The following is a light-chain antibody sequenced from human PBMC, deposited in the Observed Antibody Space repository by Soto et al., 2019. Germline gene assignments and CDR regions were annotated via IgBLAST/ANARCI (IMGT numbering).Light chain of an antibody. V-gene: IGLV2-14*01. CDR3: SSFTTSCLHNYV. J-gene: IGLJ1*01. CDR2: EVS. CDR1: SSDVGGYNY. Sequence: QSALTQPASVSGSPGQSITISCTGASSDVGGYNYVSWYQQHPGKAPKLMIYEVSNRPSGVSNRFSGSKSGNTASLTISGLQAEDEADYYCSSFTTSCLHNYVSGTGTKLTVL.